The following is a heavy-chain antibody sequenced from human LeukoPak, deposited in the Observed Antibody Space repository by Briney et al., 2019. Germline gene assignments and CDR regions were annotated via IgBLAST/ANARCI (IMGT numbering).Heavy chain of an antibody. CDR3: ARDVGYCSSTSCHQYYYYGMDV. J-gene: IGHJ6*02. D-gene: IGHD2-2*01. CDR1: GYTFTGYY. CDR2: INPNSGGT. V-gene: IGHV1-2*02. Sequence: ASVKVSCKASGYTFTGYYIHWVRQAPGQGLEWMGWINPNSGGTKYEQKFQGRVTITRDTARSEAYMELSRLRSDDTAVYYCARDVGYCSSTSCHQYYYYGMDVWGQGTTVTVSS.